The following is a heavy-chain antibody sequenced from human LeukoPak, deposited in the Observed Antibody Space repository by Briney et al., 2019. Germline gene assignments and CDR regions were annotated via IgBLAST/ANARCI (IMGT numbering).Heavy chain of an antibody. Sequence: SETLSLTCTVSGDSISRSSHYWGWIRQPPGKGLEWIGSIYYRGNTYYNPSLKSRATITVDTSKNQFALKLSSVTAADTAVYYCARRLGNNWFDPWGQGTLVTVSS. CDR1: GDSISRSSHY. V-gene: IGHV4-39*01. D-gene: IGHD7-27*01. J-gene: IGHJ5*02. CDR3: ARRLGNNWFDP. CDR2: IYYRGNT.